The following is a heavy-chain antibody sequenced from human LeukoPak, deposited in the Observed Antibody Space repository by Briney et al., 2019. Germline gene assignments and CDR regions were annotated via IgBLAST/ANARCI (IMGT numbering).Heavy chain of an antibody. CDR3: AREGNCGGDCYFFDY. CDR1: GFPFSSYW. V-gene: IGHV3-74*01. Sequence: GGPLRLSCAASGFPFSSYWMHWVRQAPGKGLVWVSRINSDGSSTSYADSVKGRFTISRDNAKNTLYLQMNSLRAEDTAVYYCAREGNCGGDCYFFDYWGQGTLVTVSS. D-gene: IGHD2-21*02. J-gene: IGHJ4*02. CDR2: INSDGSST.